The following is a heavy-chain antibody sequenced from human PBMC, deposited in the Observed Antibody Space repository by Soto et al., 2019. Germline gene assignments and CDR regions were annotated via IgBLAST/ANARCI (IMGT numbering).Heavy chain of an antibody. CDR1: GGSISGYY. Sequence: PSETLSLTCAVSGGSISGYYWSWIRQPPGKGLEWIGYMYYSGSTNYNPSLKSRVTISVDTSKNQFSLNLTSVTAADTAVYYCARVSFFDISAHVFEYWGQGTLVTVSS. D-gene: IGHD3-22*01. CDR2: MYYSGST. J-gene: IGHJ4*02. CDR3: ARVSFFDISAHVFEY. V-gene: IGHV4-59*01.